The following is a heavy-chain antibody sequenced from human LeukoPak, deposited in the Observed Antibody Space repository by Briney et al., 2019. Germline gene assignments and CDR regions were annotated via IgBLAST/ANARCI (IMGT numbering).Heavy chain of an antibody. CDR1: GFTVSSNY. D-gene: IGHD6-19*01. J-gene: IGHJ4*02. CDR3: ARDSSGWD. CDR2: ISYDGSNK. V-gene: IGHV3-30*03. Sequence: PGGSLRLSCAASGFTVSSNYMSWVRQAPGKGLEWVAVISYDGSNKYYADSVKGRFTISRDNSKNTLYLQMNSLRAEDTAVYYCARDSSGWDWGQGTLVTVSS.